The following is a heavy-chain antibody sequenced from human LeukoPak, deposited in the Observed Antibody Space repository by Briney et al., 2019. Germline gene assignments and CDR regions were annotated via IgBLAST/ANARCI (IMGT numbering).Heavy chain of an antibody. CDR3: ARESAADPYYFDY. D-gene: IGHD6-13*01. J-gene: IGHJ4*02. V-gene: IGHV3-66*01. CDR2: IYSGGST. Sequence: GGSLRLSCAASGFRFSSYAMSWVRQAPGKGLEWVSVIYSGGSTNYADSVKGRLTISRDNSKNTLYLQMNSLRAEDTAVYYCARESAADPYYFDYWGQGTVVTVSS. CDR1: GFRFSSYA.